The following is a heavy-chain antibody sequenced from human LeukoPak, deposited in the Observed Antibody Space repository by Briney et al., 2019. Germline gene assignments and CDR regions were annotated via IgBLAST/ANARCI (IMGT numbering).Heavy chain of an antibody. V-gene: IGHV3-7*04. CDR1: GFTFSSYW. CDR2: IKQDGSEK. D-gene: IGHD2-15*01. J-gene: IGHJ6*02. CDR3: ARETPYYYYGMDV. Sequence: GGSLRLSCAASGFTFSSYWMSWVRQAPGKGLESVANIKQDGSEKYYVDSVKGRFTISRDNAKNSLYLQMNSLRAEDTAVYYCARETPYYYYGMDVWGQGTTVTVSS.